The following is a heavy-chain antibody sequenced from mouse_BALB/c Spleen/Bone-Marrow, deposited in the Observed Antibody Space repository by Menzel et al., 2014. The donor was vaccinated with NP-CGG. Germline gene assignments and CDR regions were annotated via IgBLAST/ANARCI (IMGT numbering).Heavy chain of an antibody. V-gene: IGHV1S126*01. CDR3: ASYGSSPAWFAY. Sequence: VQLQQSGPQLVRPGASVKISCKASGYSFTSYWMHWVKQRPGQGLGWIGMIDPSDSETRLNQMFKDKATLTVDKSSSTAYMQLSSPTSEDSAVYYCASYGSSPAWFAYWGQGTLVTVSA. D-gene: IGHD1-1*01. J-gene: IGHJ3*01. CDR2: IDPSDSET. CDR1: GYSFTSYW.